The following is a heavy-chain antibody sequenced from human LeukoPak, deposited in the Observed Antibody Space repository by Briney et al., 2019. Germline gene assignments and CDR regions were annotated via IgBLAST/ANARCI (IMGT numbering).Heavy chain of an antibody. D-gene: IGHD1-26*01. Sequence: GGPRKISGKGSGYSFTSYWSGGVGRMPGKGREGMGIIDPGDSDTRYSPSFQGQVTISADKSISTAYLQWSSLQASDTAMYYCATRPSIVGATTYFDYWGQGTLVTVSS. V-gene: IGHV5-51*01. CDR2: IDPGDSDT. CDR3: ATRPSIVGATTYFDY. CDR1: GYSFTSYW. J-gene: IGHJ4*02.